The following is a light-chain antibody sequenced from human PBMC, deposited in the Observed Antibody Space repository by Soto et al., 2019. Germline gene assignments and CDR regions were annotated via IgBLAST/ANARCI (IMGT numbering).Light chain of an antibody. CDR1: SGHRDNI. Sequence: QAVVTQSSSASASVGSSIKLTCTLSSGHRDNIIAWHQHQPGEAPRYVMKVEGSGGYKKGSGVPDRFSGSSSGADRYLTISNLQSEDEADYYCETWDTKSRVFGGGTKLTVL. CDR3: ETWDTKSRV. V-gene: IGLV4-60*03. J-gene: IGLJ2*01. CDR2: VEGSGGY.